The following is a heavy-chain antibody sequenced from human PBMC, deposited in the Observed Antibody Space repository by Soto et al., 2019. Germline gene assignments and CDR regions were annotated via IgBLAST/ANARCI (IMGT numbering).Heavy chain of an antibody. D-gene: IGHD3-22*01. Sequence: SETLSLTCAVSGGSISSGGYSWSWIRQPPGKGLEWIGYIYHSGSTYYNPSLKSRVTISVDTSKNQFSLKLSSVTAADTAVYYCARGRRSYYDSSGYPFDYWGQGTLVTVSS. CDR3: ARGRRSYYDSSGYPFDY. J-gene: IGHJ4*02. CDR1: GGSISSGGYS. V-gene: IGHV4-30-2*01. CDR2: IYHSGST.